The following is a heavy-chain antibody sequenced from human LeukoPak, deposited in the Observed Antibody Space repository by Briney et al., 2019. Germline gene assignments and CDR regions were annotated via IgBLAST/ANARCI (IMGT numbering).Heavy chain of an antibody. J-gene: IGHJ4*02. D-gene: IGHD1-26*01. Sequence: VASVKVSCKASGYTFTSYYIHWVRQAPGQGLEWMGIINPSGGSTSYAQKFQGRVTMTGDMSTSTAYMELSSLRSEDTAVCYCARVDYSGSYSYWGQGTLVTVSS. CDR1: GYTFTSYY. CDR2: INPSGGST. CDR3: ARVDYSGSYSY. V-gene: IGHV1-46*01.